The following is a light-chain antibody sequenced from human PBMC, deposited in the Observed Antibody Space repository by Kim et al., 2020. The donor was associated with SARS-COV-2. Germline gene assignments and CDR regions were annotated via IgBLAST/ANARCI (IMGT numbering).Light chain of an antibody. CDR1: QSVSSIY. J-gene: IGKJ4*01. V-gene: IGKV3-20*01. Sequence: SPGERSTLSCRASQSVSSIYLAWYQQKSGRAPRLLIYGASNRVTGTPDRFSGSGSGTDFTLTISRLEHEDFAVYYCQQYSRSPLTFGGGTKVDIK. CDR3: QQYSRSPLT. CDR2: GAS.